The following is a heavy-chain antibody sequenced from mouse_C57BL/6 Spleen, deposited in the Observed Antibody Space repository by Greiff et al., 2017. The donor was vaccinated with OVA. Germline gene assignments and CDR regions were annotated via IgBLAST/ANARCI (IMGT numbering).Heavy chain of an antibody. J-gene: IGHJ2*01. CDR1: GYTFTSYW. Sequence: QVQLQQPGAELVKPGASVKLSCKASGYTFTSYWMHWVKQRPGQGLEWIGMIHPNSGSTNYNEKFKSKATLTVDKSSSTADMQLSSLTSEDSAVYYCASYGNYFDYWGQGTTLTVSS. CDR2: IHPNSGST. CDR3: ASYGNYFDY. V-gene: IGHV1-64*01. D-gene: IGHD2-1*01.